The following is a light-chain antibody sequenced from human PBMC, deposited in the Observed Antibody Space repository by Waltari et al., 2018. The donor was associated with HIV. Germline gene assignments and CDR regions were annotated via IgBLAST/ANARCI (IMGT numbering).Light chain of an antibody. CDR3: QVWDSGSDHVV. Sequence: SYVLTQPPSVSVAPGQTARITCGGDNIGSKSVHWYQQKPGQAPVLVVYDDSARPSGITERFSGSNSGNTATLTISRVEAGDEADFYCQVWDSGSDHVVFGGGTKLTVL. CDR1: NIGSKS. J-gene: IGLJ2*01. V-gene: IGLV3-21*02. CDR2: DDS.